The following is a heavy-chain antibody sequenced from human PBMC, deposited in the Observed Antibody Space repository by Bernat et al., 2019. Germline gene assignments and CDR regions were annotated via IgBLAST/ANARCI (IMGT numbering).Heavy chain of an antibody. V-gene: IGHV4-39*01. Sequence: QLQLQESGPGLVKPSETLSLTCTVSGGSISSSSYYWGWIRQPPGKGLEWIGSIYYSGSTYYNPSLKSRVTISVDTSKNQFSLKLSCVTAADTAVYYCARSLGNYYDSSGYYYGDWYFDLWGRGTLVTVSS. CDR2: IYYSGST. D-gene: IGHD3-22*01. CDR3: ARSLGNYYDSSGYYYGDWYFDL. CDR1: GGSISSSSYY. J-gene: IGHJ2*01.